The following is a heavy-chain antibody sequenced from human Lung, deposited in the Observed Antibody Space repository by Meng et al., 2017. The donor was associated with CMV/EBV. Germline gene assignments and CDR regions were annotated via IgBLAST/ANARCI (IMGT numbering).Heavy chain of an antibody. CDR1: GFTFNTYT. J-gene: IGHJ4*02. V-gene: IGHV3-21*01. CDR2: ISGSSSFT. D-gene: IGHD1-26*01. Sequence: GGSXRLXCAASGFTFNTYTMNWVRQAPGKGLEWVSSISGSSSFTYYADSVKGRFTISRDNAKNSLYLQMNSLRAEDTAVYYWARQKGATWDYFDYWGQGNXVTVSS. CDR3: ARQKGATWDYFDY.